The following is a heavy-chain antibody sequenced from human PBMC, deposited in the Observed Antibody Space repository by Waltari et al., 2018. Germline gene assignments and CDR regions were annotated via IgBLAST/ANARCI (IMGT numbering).Heavy chain of an antibody. J-gene: IGHJ6*02. V-gene: IGHV5-51*03. CDR3: AREVGQLYYYYYGMDV. CDR2: IYPGDSDT. D-gene: IGHD2-2*01. CDR1: GYSFTSYW. Sequence: EVQLVQSGAEVKKPGESLKISCKGSGYSFTSYWIGWVRQMPGKGLEWMGIIYPGDSDTRYSPSFQGQVTISADKSISTAYMELSSLRSEDTAVYYCAREVGQLYYYYYGMDVWGQGTTVTVSS.